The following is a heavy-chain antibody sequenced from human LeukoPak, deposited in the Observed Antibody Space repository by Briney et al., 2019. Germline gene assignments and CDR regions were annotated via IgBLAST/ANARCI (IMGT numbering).Heavy chain of an antibody. CDR2: VNSDGSST. V-gene: IGHV3-74*01. CDR1: GFTFSSYW. Sequence: PGGSLRLSCAASGFTFSSYWMHWVRQAPGKGLVWVSRVNSDGSSTSYADSVKGRFTISRDNAKNTLYLQMNSLRAEDTAVYYCASYSSGYYVIDYWGQGTLVTVSS. D-gene: IGHD3-22*01. J-gene: IGHJ4*02. CDR3: ASYSSGYYVIDY.